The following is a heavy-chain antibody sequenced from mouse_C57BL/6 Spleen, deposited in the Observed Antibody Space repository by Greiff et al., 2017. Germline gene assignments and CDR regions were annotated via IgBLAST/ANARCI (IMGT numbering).Heavy chain of an antibody. D-gene: IGHD1-1*01. CDR1: GFSLTSYG. J-gene: IGHJ4*01. V-gene: IGHV2-2*01. CDR3: ARNWATTEGYYAMDY. CDR2: IWSGGST. Sequence: QVQLQQSGPGLVQPSQSLSITCTASGFSLTSYGVHWVRQSPGKGLEWLGVIWSGGSTDYNAAFISRLSISKDNSKSQVFFKMNSLQADDTAIYYCARNWATTEGYYAMDYWGQGTSVTVSS.